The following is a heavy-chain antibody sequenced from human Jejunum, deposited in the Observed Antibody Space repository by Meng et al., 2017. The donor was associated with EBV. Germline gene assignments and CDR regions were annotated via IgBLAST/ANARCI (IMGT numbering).Heavy chain of an antibody. D-gene: IGHD2-21*01. CDR2: IYHSGST. CDR3: ASIHPSIDS. V-gene: IGHV4-4*02. CDR1: SGSIFSSNW. Sequence: QRPLKESGPGLVKPSGTLSLTCAVSSGSIFSSNWWTWVRQPPGKGLEWIGEIYHSGSTNYNPSLKSRITMSLDKSKNQFSLKLRSVTAADTAVYYCASIHPSIDSWGPGTLVTVSS. J-gene: IGHJ4*02.